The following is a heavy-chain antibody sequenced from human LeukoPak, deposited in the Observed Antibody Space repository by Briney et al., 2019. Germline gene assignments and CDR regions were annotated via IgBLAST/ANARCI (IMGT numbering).Heavy chain of an antibody. V-gene: IGHV4-34*01. CDR3: ARHSSSAWYYYFDY. J-gene: IGHJ4*02. D-gene: IGHD6-19*01. CDR1: GGSFSGYY. Sequence: SETLSLTCAVYGGSFSGYYWSWIRQPPGKGLEWIGEINHSGSTNYNPSLKSRVTISVDTSKNQFSLKLSSVTAADTTVYYCARHSSSAWYYYFDYWGQGTLVAVSP. CDR2: INHSGST.